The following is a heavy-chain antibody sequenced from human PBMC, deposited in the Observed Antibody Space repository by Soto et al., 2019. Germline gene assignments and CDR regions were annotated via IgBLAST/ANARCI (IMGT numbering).Heavy chain of an antibody. CDR2: IYYSGST. J-gene: IGHJ4*02. CDR3: ARVNPNSSGSERFDY. Sequence: PSETLSLTCTVSGGSISSGDYYWSWIRQPPGKGLEWIGYIYYSGSTYYNPSLKSRVTISVDTSKNQFSLKLSHVTAADTAVYYCARVNPNSSGSERFDYWGQGTLVTVSS. D-gene: IGHD3-22*01. CDR1: GGSISSGDYY. V-gene: IGHV4-30-4*01.